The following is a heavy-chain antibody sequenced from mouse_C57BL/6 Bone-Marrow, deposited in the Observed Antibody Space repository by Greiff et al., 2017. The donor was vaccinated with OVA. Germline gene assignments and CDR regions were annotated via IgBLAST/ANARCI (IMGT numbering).Heavy chain of an antibody. CDR3: ARNVCYSNHFDY. Sequence: QVQLQQSGPGILQSSQTLSLTCSSSGFSLSTSGMGVSWIRQPPGKGLEWLAHIYWDDDKRYNPFLKSRLTISKDTSRNQVFLKITSVDTADTATYYCARNVCYSNHFDYWGQGTTLTVSS. CDR2: IYWDDDK. D-gene: IGHD2-5*01. V-gene: IGHV8-12*01. J-gene: IGHJ2*01. CDR1: GFSLSTSGMG.